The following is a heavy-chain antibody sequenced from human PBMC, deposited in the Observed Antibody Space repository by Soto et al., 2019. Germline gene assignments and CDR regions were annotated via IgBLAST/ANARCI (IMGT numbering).Heavy chain of an antibody. V-gene: IGHV4-34*01. CDR1: GGSFITYY. CDR2: INHSGSN. CDR3: ARGGSNDWQVAFDI. D-gene: IGHD3-9*01. Sequence: QLQQWGAGLLKPSETLSLTCVVSGGSFITYYYNWIRQSPGKGLEWIGEINHSGSNNYSPSLKSRVTMSLDTSKTQFSLKLTSVTAADTAVYYCARGGSNDWQVAFDIWGQGTMVTVSS. J-gene: IGHJ3*02.